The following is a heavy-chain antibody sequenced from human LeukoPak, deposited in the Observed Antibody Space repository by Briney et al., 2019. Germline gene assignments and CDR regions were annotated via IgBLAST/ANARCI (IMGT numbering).Heavy chain of an antibody. CDR2: INPNSGGT. Sequence: GASVKVSCKASGYTFTGYYMHWVRQAPGQGLEWMGWINPNSGGTNYAQKFQGRVTMTRDTSISTAYMELSRLRSDDTAVYYCARVEDSYYYGSGSYSKKPNYFDYWGQGTLVTVSS. J-gene: IGHJ4*02. D-gene: IGHD3-10*01. CDR3: ARVEDSYYYGSGSYSKKPNYFDY. CDR1: GYTFTGYY. V-gene: IGHV1-2*02.